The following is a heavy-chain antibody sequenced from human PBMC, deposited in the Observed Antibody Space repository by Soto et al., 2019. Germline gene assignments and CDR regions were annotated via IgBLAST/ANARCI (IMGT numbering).Heavy chain of an antibody. D-gene: IGHD3-16*01. Sequence: PSETLSLTCAIYGGSFSGYYWSWIRQPPGKGLEWIGEINHSGSTNYNPSLKSRVTISVDTSKNQFSLKLSSMTAADTALYFCAGGWGRPLGVFDYWGQGTLVTVSS. CDR2: INHSGST. J-gene: IGHJ4*02. CDR1: GGSFSGYY. CDR3: AGGWGRPLGVFDY. V-gene: IGHV4-34*01.